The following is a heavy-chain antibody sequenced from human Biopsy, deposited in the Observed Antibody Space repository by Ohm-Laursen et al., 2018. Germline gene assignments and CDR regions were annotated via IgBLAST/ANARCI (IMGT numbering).Heavy chain of an antibody. V-gene: IGHV1-69*04. Sequence: SSVKVSCKASGGTFTNHAVGWVRQAPGQGLEWMGKIIPMLDVANYAQKFQGRVTITADKLTSTAYMELASLRSEDTAVYYCARGSNDFGGLYFPRWGQGTLLTVSS. J-gene: IGHJ4*02. CDR3: ARGSNDFGGLYFPR. CDR2: IIPMLDVA. D-gene: IGHD4-23*01. CDR1: GGTFTNHA.